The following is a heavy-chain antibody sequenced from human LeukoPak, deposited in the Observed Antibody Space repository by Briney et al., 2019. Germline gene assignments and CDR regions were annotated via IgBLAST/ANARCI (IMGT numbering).Heavy chain of an antibody. CDR2: IYYSGST. V-gene: IGHV4-59*01. CDR3: ARDFGYSSSWYSNYYGMDV. J-gene: IGHJ6*02. Sequence: SETLSLTCTVSGGSISSYYWSWIRQPPGRGLEWIGYIYYSGSTNYNPSLKSRVTISVDTSKNQFSLKLSSVTAADTAVYYCARDFGYSSSWYSNYYGMDVWGQGTTVTVSS. D-gene: IGHD6-13*01. CDR1: GGSISSYY.